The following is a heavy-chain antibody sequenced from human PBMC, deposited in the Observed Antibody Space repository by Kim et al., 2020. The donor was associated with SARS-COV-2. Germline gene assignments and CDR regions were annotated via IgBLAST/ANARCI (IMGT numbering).Heavy chain of an antibody. V-gene: IGHV4-31*03. CDR3: ARARGGTMIVVVIGAFDI. CDR2: IYYSGST. D-gene: IGHD3-22*01. CDR1: GGSISSGGYY. J-gene: IGHJ3*02. Sequence: SETLSLTCTVSGGSISSGGYYWSWIRQHPGKGLEWIGYIYYSGSTYYNPSLKSRVTISVDTSKNQFSLKLSSVTDADTAVYYCARARGGTMIVVVIGAFDIWGQGTMVTVSS.